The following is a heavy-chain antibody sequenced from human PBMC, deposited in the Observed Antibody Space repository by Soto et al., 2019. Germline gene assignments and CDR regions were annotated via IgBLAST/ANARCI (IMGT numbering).Heavy chain of an antibody. Sequence: PGGSLRLSCAASGFTFSSYWMSWVRQAPGKGLEWVANIKQDGSEKYYVDSVKGRFTISRDNAKNSLYLQMNSLRAEDTAVYYCARRSGRYSGSYPSPFDYWGQGTLVTVSS. J-gene: IGHJ4*02. CDR1: GFTFSSYW. V-gene: IGHV3-7*01. CDR3: ARRSGRYSGSYPSPFDY. CDR2: IKQDGSEK. D-gene: IGHD1-26*01.